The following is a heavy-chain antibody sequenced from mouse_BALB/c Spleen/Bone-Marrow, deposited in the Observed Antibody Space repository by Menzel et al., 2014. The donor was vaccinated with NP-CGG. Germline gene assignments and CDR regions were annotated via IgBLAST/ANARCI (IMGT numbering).Heavy chain of an antibody. D-gene: IGHD1-1*01. CDR3: ARHEKANYGNYAMDY. CDR2: SYPGSGSI. CDR1: GYTFTEYI. Sequence: QVQLKQSGAELVKPGASGKLSCKASGYTFTEYIIHWVKQRSGQGLEWVGWSYPGSGSIKYNEKFKDKATLTADKSSSTVYMELSRLTSEDSAVYFCARHEKANYGNYAMDYWGQGTSVTVSS. J-gene: IGHJ4*01. V-gene: IGHV1-62-2*01.